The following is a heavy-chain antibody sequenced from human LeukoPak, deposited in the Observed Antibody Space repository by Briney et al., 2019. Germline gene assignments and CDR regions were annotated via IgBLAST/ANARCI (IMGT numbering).Heavy chain of an antibody. J-gene: IGHJ4*02. Sequence: ASVKVSCKASGYTFTSYGISWVRQAPGQGLEWMGWISAYNGNTNYAQKLQGRVTMTTDTSTSTAYMELSSLRSEDTAVYYCARGLGYCSGGSCYRGFDYWGQGPLVTVSS. CDR1: GYTFTSYG. V-gene: IGHV1-18*01. CDR2: ISAYNGNT. D-gene: IGHD2-15*01. CDR3: ARGLGYCSGGSCYRGFDY.